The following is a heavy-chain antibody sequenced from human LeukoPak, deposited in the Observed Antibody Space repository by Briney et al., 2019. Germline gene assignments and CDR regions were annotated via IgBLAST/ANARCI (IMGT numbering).Heavy chain of an antibody. J-gene: IGHJ3*02. Sequence: SHTLSLTCTVSGGSISSGGYFWSWIPKHPGKGLEWIGYIYYSGSTYYNPSLKSRVTISVDTSKNQFSLKLSSVTAADTAVYYCARDGGYCSGGSCYSNAFDIWGQGTMVTVSS. CDR1: GGSISSGGYF. V-gene: IGHV4-31*03. D-gene: IGHD2-15*01. CDR3: ARDGGYCSGGSCYSNAFDI. CDR2: IYYSGST.